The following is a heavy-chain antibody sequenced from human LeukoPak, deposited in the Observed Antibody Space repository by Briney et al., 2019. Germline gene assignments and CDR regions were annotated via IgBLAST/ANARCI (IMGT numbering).Heavy chain of an antibody. CDR3: ARDYSGSYSWYYYYYYMDV. Sequence: ASVKVSCKASGGTFSSYAISWVRQAPGQGLEWMGGIIPIFGTANYAQKFQGRVTITADESTSTAYMELRSLRSDDTAVYYCARDYSGSYSWYYYYYYMDVWGKGTTVTISS. V-gene: IGHV1-69*13. D-gene: IGHD1-26*01. CDR1: GGTFSSYA. J-gene: IGHJ6*03. CDR2: IIPIFGTA.